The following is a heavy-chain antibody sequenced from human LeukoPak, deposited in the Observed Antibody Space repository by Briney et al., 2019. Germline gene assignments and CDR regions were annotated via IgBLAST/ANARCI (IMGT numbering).Heavy chain of an antibody. CDR2: ISGSGGGT. CDR1: GFTFSSYA. V-gene: IGHV3-23*01. D-gene: IGHD6-19*01. J-gene: IGHJ4*02. Sequence: GGSLRLSCAASGFTFSSYAMSWVRQAPGKGLEWVSAISGSGGGTYYADSVKGRFTISRDNSKNTLYLQMNSLRAEDTAVYYCAKDITGHNRGWYDYWGQGTLVTVSS. CDR3: AKDITGHNRGWYDY.